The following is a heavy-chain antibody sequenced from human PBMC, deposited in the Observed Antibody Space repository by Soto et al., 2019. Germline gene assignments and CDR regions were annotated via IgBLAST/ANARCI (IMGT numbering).Heavy chain of an antibody. CDR1: GFTFSSYI. CDR3: ARPYSNYRDYYYYYMDV. CDR2: ISSSSSTI. V-gene: IGHV3-48*01. J-gene: IGHJ6*03. D-gene: IGHD4-4*01. Sequence: PGGSMRLSCAASGFTFSSYIMNWVRKAPGKGLEWVSYISSSSSTIYYADSVKGRFTISRDNAKNSLYLQMNSLRAEDTAVYYCARPYSNYRDYYYYYMDVWGKGTTVTVSS.